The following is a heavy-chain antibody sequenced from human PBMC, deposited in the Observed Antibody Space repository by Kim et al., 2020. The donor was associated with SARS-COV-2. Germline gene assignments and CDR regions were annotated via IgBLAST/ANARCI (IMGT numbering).Heavy chain of an antibody. CDR3: AKEDCSSTSCYTGY. D-gene: IGHD2-2*02. CDR2: ISYDGSNK. J-gene: IGHJ4*02. V-gene: IGHV3-30*18. Sequence: GGSLRLSCAASGFTFSSYGMHWVRQAPGKGLEWVAVISYDGSNKYYADSVKGRFTISRDNSKNTLYLQMNSLRAEDTAVYYCAKEDCSSTSCYTGYWGQGTLVTVSS. CDR1: GFTFSSYG.